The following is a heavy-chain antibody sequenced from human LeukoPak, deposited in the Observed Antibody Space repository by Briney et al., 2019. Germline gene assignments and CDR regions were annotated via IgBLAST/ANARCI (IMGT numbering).Heavy chain of an antibody. J-gene: IGHJ5*02. Sequence: GGSLRLSCAASGFTFSDYYMSWIRQAPGKGPEWVSYISSSGSTIYYADSVKGRFTISRDNAKNSLYLQMNSLRAEDTAVYYCARDGWGYYEYNWFDPWGQGTLVTVSS. V-gene: IGHV3-11*01. CDR1: GFTFSDYY. D-gene: IGHD3-22*01. CDR3: ARDGWGYYEYNWFDP. CDR2: ISSSGSTI.